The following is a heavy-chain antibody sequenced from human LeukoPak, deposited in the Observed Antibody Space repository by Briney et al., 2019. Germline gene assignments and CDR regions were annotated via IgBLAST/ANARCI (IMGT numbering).Heavy chain of an antibody. Sequence: PGGSLRLSCAASGFTFSDYYMSWIRQAPGKWLEWGSYISSSGSTIYYADSVKGRFTISRDNAKNSLYLQMNSLRAEDTAVYYCARAHLRGYSYGYDAFDIWGQGTMVTVSS. CDR2: ISSSGSTI. V-gene: IGHV3-11*04. CDR1: GFTFSDYY. J-gene: IGHJ3*02. CDR3: ARAHLRGYSYGYDAFDI. D-gene: IGHD5-18*01.